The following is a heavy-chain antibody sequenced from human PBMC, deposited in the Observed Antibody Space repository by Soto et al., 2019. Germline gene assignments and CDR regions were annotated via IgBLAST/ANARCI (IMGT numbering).Heavy chain of an antibody. CDR3: ARSRRPMIVVVIGLDP. CDR1: GYTFTSYA. D-gene: IGHD3-22*01. V-gene: IGHV1-18*01. CDR2: ISAYNGNT. J-gene: IGHJ5*02. Sequence: ASVKVSCKASGYTFTSYAIGWVRQAPGQGLEWMGWISAYNGNTNYAQKLQGRVTMTTDTSTSTAYMELRSLRSDDTAVYYCARSRRPMIVVVIGLDPWGQGTLVTVSS.